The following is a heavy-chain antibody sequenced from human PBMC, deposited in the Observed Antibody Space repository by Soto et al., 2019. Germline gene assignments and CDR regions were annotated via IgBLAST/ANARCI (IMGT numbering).Heavy chain of an antibody. V-gene: IGHV3-30*18. CDR3: AKKVPGQWEQAPDY. Sequence: ESGGGVVQPGRSLRLSCAASGFTFSSYGMHWVRQAPGKGLEWVAVMSHDGSNKYYADSVKGRFTISRDNSKNTLYLQMNSLRDEDTAVYYCAKKVPGQWEQAPDYWGQGTLVTVSS. CDR2: MSHDGSNK. D-gene: IGHD1-26*01. CDR1: GFTFSSYG. J-gene: IGHJ4*02.